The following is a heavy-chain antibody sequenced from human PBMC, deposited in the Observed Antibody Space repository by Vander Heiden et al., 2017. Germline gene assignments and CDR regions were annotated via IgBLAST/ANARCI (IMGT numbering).Heavy chain of an antibody. CDR1: GYTFTSYG. Sequence: QVQLVQSGAEVKKPGASVKVSCKASGYTFTSYGTSWVRQAPGQGLEWMGWISAYNGNTNYAQKLQGRVTMTTDTSTSTAYMELRSLRSDDTAVYYCARDLVKLGYCSGGSCFEFDYWGQGTLVTVSS. CDR2: ISAYNGNT. CDR3: ARDLVKLGYCSGGSCFEFDY. D-gene: IGHD2-15*01. J-gene: IGHJ4*02. V-gene: IGHV1-18*01.